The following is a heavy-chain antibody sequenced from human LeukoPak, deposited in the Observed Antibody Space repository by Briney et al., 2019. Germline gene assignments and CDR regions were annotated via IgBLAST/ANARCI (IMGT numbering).Heavy chain of an antibody. V-gene: IGHV3-30-3*01. D-gene: IGHD3-22*01. CDR3: VRGVGLYDSSGYFDY. CDR1: GFTDNICA. CDR2: ISYDGSNK. Sequence: GGSLRLSCAASGFTDNICAMHWVRQAPGKGLEWVATISYDGSNKSYADSVRGRFTISRDNSKNTLYLQMNSLRAEDTAVYNCVRGVGLYDSSGYFDYWGQGTLVTVSS. J-gene: IGHJ4*02.